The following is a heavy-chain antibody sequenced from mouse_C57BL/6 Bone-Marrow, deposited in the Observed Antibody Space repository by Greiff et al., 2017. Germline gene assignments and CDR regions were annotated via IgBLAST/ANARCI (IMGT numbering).Heavy chain of an antibody. CDR3: AREGDYYGSSYVGYYFDY. V-gene: IGHV1-50*01. CDR1: GYTFTSYW. Sequence: VQLQQPGAELVKPGASVKLSCKASGYTFTSYWMQWVKQRPGQGLEWIGEIDPSDSYTNYNQKFKGKATLTVDTSSSTAYMQLSSLTSEDSAVYYCAREGDYYGSSYVGYYFDYGGQGTTLTVSS. CDR2: IDPSDSYT. D-gene: IGHD1-1*01. J-gene: IGHJ2*01.